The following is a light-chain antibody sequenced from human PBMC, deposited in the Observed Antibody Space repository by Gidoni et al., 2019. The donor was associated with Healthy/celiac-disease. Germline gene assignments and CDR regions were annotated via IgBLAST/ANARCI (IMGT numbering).Light chain of an antibody. CDR1: QGVSSY. J-gene: IGKJ5*01. V-gene: IGKV3-11*01. Sequence: EIVLTQSPATLSLSPGDRATLSCRASQGVSSYLAWYQQKPGQAPRLLIYDASNRATGIPARFSGSGSGTDFTLTISSLGPEDFAVYYCQQRSNWPPITFGQGTRLEIK. CDR3: QQRSNWPPIT. CDR2: DAS.